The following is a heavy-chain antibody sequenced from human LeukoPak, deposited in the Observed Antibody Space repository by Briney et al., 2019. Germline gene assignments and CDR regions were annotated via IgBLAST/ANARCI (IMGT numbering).Heavy chain of an antibody. CDR3: ARDLTYYYDSSGYWGAFDI. CDR2: INPAGSDT. Sequence: GGSLRLSCAASGFSFNSYWMTWVRQAPGRGLEWVANINPAGSDTYYVDPVKGRFTISRDNARNSLYLQMNSLRAEDTAVYYCARDLTYYYDSSGYWGAFDIWGQGTMVTVSS. J-gene: IGHJ3*02. D-gene: IGHD3-22*01. V-gene: IGHV3-7*03. CDR1: GFSFNSYW.